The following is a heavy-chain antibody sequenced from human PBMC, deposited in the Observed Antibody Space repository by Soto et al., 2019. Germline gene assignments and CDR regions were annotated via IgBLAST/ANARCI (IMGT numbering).Heavy chain of an antibody. CDR3: ARDTYYYYMDV. J-gene: IGHJ6*03. CDR1: GGTFSSYT. Sequence: QVQLVQSGAEVKKPGSSVKVSCKASGGTFSSYTISWVRQAPGQGLEWMGRIIPILGIANYAQKFQGRVTITADKSTSKANRELSSLRPEDTAVYYWARDTYYYYMDVWGKGTRSPSP. CDR2: IIPILGIA. V-gene: IGHV1-69*08.